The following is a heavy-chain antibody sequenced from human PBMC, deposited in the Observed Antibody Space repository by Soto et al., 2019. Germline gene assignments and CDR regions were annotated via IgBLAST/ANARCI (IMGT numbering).Heavy chain of an antibody. J-gene: IGHJ5*02. CDR1: GFTFSSYS. D-gene: IGHD2-15*01. Sequence: PGGSLRLSCAASGFTFSSYSMNWVRQAPGKGLEWVSSISSSSSYIYYADSVKGRFTISRDNAKNSLYLQMNSLRAEDTAVYYCARDILKDIVVVVAKASSNWFDPWGQGTLVTVSS. CDR2: ISSSSSYI. V-gene: IGHV3-21*01. CDR3: ARDILKDIVVVVAKASSNWFDP.